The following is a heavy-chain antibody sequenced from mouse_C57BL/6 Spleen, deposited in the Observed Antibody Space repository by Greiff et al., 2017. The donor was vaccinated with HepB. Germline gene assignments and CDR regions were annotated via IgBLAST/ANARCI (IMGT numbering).Heavy chain of an antibody. CDR2: ISDGGSYT. J-gene: IGHJ1*03. Sequence: EVKVEESGGGLVKPGGSLKLSCAASGFTFSSYAMSWVRQTPEKRLEWVATISDGGSYTYYPDNVKGRFTISRDNAKNNLYLQMSHLKSEDTAMYYCARDYDGSWYFDVWGTGTTVTVSS. V-gene: IGHV5-4*01. CDR3: ARDYDGSWYFDV. CDR1: GFTFSSYA. D-gene: IGHD2-3*01.